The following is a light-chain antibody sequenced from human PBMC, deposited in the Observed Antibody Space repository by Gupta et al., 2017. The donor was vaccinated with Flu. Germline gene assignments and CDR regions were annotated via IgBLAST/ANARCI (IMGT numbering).Light chain of an antibody. J-gene: IGLJ3*02. Sequence: QSALTQPASVSGSPGQSITISCTGTSSDVGGYNYVSWYQQHPGKAPKVMIYEVSNRPSGVSIRFSGSKSGNTASLTISGLQAEDVADYYCSSYTRSSTLVFGRGTKLTVL. CDR1: SSDVGGYNY. CDR2: EVS. V-gene: IGLV2-14*01. CDR3: SSYTRSSTLV.